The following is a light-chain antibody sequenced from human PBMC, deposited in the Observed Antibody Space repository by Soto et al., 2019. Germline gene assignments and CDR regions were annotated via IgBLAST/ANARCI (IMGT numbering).Light chain of an antibody. CDR1: SSDVGAYDY. Sequence: QSALTQPPSASVSPGQSVTISCTGTSSDVGAYDYVSWYQQHPGEAPKLMIYEVTKRPSGVPDRFSGSKSGNTASLTVSGLQAEDEADYYCSSYANTNNFVFGTGTKVTV. V-gene: IGLV2-8*01. CDR2: EVT. CDR3: SSYANTNNFV. J-gene: IGLJ1*01.